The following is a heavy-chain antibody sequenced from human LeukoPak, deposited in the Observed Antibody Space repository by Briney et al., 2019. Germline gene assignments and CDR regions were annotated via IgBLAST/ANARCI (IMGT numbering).Heavy chain of an antibody. J-gene: IGHJ4*02. CDR1: GYTFTGYY. Sequence: ASVKLSCKASGYTFTGYYMHWVRQAPGQGLEWMGRINPNSGGTNYAQKFQGRVTMTRDTTISTAYMELSRLRSDDAAVYYCARVEWELPDYWGQGTLVTVSS. CDR2: INPNSGGT. V-gene: IGHV1-2*06. CDR3: ARVEWELPDY. D-gene: IGHD1-26*01.